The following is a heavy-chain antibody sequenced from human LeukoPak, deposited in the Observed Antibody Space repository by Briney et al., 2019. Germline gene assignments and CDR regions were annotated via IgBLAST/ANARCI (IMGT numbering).Heavy chain of an antibody. J-gene: IGHJ5*02. Sequence: GGSLRLSCAASGFAFSIYDMHWVRQPTGKGLEWVSAIGTTDNTYYIDSVKGRFAISRENAKNSLYLQMNSLRAEDTAIYYCARVPTNSWYNWFDPWGQGTLVTVSS. CDR2: IGTTDNT. D-gene: IGHD2-8*01. V-gene: IGHV3-13*01. CDR3: ARVPTNSWYNWFDP. CDR1: GFAFSIYD.